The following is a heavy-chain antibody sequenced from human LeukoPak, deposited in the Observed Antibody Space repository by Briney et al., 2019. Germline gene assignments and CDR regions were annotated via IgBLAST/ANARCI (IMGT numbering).Heavy chain of an antibody. D-gene: IGHD4-17*01. CDR2: IYYSGST. CDR1: GGSISSGGYY. Sequence: PSQTLSLTCTVSGGSISSGGYYWNWIRQHPRKGLEWIGYIYYSGSTYCNPSLKSRLTISIDTSWNQFSLKLTSVTAADTAVYYCARVGVTTGLGAFDIWGQGTMITVSP. CDR3: ARVGVTTGLGAFDI. J-gene: IGHJ3*02. V-gene: IGHV4-31*03.